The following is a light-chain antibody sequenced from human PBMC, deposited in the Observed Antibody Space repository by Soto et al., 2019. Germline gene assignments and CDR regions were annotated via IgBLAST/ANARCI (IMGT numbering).Light chain of an antibody. J-gene: IGKJ1*01. CDR2: RAS. CDR3: QQYSDWVRT. CDR1: QSLSSN. Sequence: IVLTQSPATLSVSPGERATLSCRASQSLSSNLAWYQQKPGQAPRLLIYRASSRAAGVPARFSGSGSGTEFTLTISSLQSEDFAVYFCQQYSDWVRTFGQGTKVDIK. V-gene: IGKV3-15*01.